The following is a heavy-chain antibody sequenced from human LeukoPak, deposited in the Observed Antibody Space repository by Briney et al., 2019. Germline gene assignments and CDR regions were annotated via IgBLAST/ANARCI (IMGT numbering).Heavy chain of an antibody. CDR2: IKHDGSEK. J-gene: IGHJ4*02. Sequence: PGGSLRLSCAASGFTFSSYWMSWVRQAPGKGLEWVANIKHDGSEKYYVDSVKGRFTISRDNAKNSLYLQMNSLRAEDTAVYYCARDRGVSSSYIDYWGQGTLVTVSS. V-gene: IGHV3-7*01. CDR1: GFTFSSYW. D-gene: IGHD6-13*01. CDR3: ARDRGVSSSYIDY.